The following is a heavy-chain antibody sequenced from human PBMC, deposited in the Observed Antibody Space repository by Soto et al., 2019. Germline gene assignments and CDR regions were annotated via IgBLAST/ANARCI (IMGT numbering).Heavy chain of an antibody. Sequence: PGGSLRLSCAASGFTFSSYAMSWVGQAPGKGLEWVAAMSDSGGSRYYADSVKGRFTISRDNSKNTLYLQMNSLRAEDTAVYYCARGKGSSSRNPPHDYWGQGTLVTVSS. J-gene: IGHJ4*02. CDR1: GFTFSSYA. CDR2: MSDSGGSR. D-gene: IGHD6-6*01. V-gene: IGHV3-23*01. CDR3: ARGKGSSSRNPPHDY.